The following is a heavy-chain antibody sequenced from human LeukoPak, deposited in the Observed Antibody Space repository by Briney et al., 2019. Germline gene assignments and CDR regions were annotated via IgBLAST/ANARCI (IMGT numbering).Heavy chain of an antibody. CDR3: AKVDTAMVKSTGRLFDY. Sequence: GGSLRLSCAASGFTFSSYAMSWVRQAPGKGLEWASAISGSGGSTYYADSVKGRFTISRDNSKNTLYLQMNSLRAEDTAVYYCAKVDTAMVKSTGRLFDYWGQGTLVTVSS. D-gene: IGHD5-18*01. CDR1: GFTFSSYA. CDR2: ISGSGGST. V-gene: IGHV3-23*01. J-gene: IGHJ4*02.